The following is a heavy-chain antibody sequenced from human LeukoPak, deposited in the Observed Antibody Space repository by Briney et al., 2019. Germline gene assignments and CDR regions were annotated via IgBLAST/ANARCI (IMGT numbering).Heavy chain of an antibody. J-gene: IGHJ5*02. D-gene: IGHD2-15*01. CDR2: INPNSGGT. CDR3: ARILGYCSGGSCYSPANWFDP. V-gene: IGHV1-2*02. Sequence: ASVKVSCKASGYTFTSYAMHWVRQAPGQGLEWMGWINPNSGGTNYAQKFQGRVTMTRDTSISTAYMELSRLRSDDTAVYYCARILGYCSGGSCYSPANWFDPWGQGTLVTVSS. CDR1: GYTFTSYA.